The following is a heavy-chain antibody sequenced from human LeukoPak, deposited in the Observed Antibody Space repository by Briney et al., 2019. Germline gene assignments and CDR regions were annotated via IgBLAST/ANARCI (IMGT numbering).Heavy chain of an antibody. CDR2: INPNSGGT. CDR1: GYTFTGYY. J-gene: IGHJ4*02. V-gene: IGHV1-2*02. D-gene: IGHD3-9*01. CDR3: ARAMVGYFDWYAPYYSDY. Sequence: ASVKVSCKASGYTFTGYYMHWVRQAPGQGLEWMGWINPNSGGTNYAQKFQGRVTMTRDTSISTAYMELSRLRSDDTAVYYCARAMVGYFDWYAPYYSDYWGQGTLVTVSS.